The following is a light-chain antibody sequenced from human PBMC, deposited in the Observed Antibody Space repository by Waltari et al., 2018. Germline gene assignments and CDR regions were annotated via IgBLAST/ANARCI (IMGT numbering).Light chain of an antibody. J-gene: IGLJ3*02. CDR1: ASNIGGNL. Sequence: QSVLTQPPSASGTPGQSVTISCSGGASNIGGNLVNWYHQLPGKAPKLLIYRSDRRPSGVPDRFSGSKSGTSASLAISGLQSEDEADYLCASWDDSLNGHWVFGGGTKVTVL. V-gene: IGLV1-44*01. CDR2: RSD. CDR3: ASWDDSLNGHWV.